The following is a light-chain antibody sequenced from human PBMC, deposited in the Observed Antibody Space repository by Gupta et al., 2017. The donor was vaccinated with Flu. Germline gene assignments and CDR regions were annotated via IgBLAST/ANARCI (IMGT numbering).Light chain of an antibody. V-gene: IGKV3-20*01. J-gene: IGKJ4*01. Sequence: RSTLSCRASQTVRSNYLAWYQQKPGQAPRLLIYGASSRATGIPDRFSGSGSGTDFTLTISRLEPEDVAVFYCQQYGSSPLTFGGGTKVEIK. CDR1: QTVRSNY. CDR3: QQYGSSPLT. CDR2: GAS.